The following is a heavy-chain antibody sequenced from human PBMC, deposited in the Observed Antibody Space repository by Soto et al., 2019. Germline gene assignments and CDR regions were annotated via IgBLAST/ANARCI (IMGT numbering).Heavy chain of an antibody. CDR3: AREERKGIISWFDP. CDR2: IYYSGST. Sequence: SETLSLTCTVSGGSISSGDYYWSWIRQPPGKGLEWIGYIYYSGSTYYNPSLKSRVTISVDTSKNQFSLKLSSVTAADTAVYFCAREERKGIISWFDPWGQGTPVTVSS. D-gene: IGHD2-21*01. J-gene: IGHJ5*02. V-gene: IGHV4-30-4*01. CDR1: GGSISSGDYY.